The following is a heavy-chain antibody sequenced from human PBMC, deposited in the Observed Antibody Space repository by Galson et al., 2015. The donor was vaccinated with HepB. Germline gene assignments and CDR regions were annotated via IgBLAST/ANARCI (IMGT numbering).Heavy chain of an antibody. V-gene: IGHV3-73*01. D-gene: IGHD6-19*01. CDR2: IRSKANSYAT. CDR1: GFTFSGSA. CDR3: TSPGYSSGWYLQGSDY. Sequence: SLRLSCAASGFTFSGSAMHWVRQASGKGLEWVGRIRSKANSYATAYAASVKGRFTISRDDSKNTAYLQMNSLKTEDTAVYYCTSPGYSSGWYLQGSDYWGQGTLVTVSS. J-gene: IGHJ4*02.